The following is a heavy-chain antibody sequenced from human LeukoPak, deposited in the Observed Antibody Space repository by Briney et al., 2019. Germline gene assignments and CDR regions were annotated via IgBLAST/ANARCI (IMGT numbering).Heavy chain of an antibody. D-gene: IGHD2-15*01. CDR3: AKEGSYYFDY. Sequence: PGGSLRLSCAASGFTFSSYGMHWVRQAPGKGLEWVAVISYDGSNKYYADSVKGRFTISRDNSKNTLYLQMNSLRAEDTAVYYCAKEGSYYFDYWGQGTLVTVSS. CDR2: ISYDGSNK. CDR1: GFTFSSYG. J-gene: IGHJ4*02. V-gene: IGHV3-30*18.